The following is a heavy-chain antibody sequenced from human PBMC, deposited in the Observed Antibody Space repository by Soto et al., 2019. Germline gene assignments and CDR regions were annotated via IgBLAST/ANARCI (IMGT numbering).Heavy chain of an antibody. CDR1: GGSISSYY. D-gene: IGHD3-16*01. Sequence: QVQLQESGPGLVKPSETLSLTCTVSGGSISSYYGSWIRQPPGKGLEWIGYIYYSGSTNYNPSLKSRVTISVDTSKNQFSLKLSSVTAADTAVYYCARRWGDYFDYWGQGTLVTVSS. CDR2: IYYSGST. J-gene: IGHJ4*02. V-gene: IGHV4-59*08. CDR3: ARRWGDYFDY.